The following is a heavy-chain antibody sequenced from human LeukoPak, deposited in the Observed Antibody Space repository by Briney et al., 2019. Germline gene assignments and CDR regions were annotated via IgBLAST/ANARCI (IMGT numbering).Heavy chain of an antibody. CDR1: GFSFSLYY. CDR2: IHSSSGSI. Sequence: GGSLRLSCAASGFSFSLYYFNWVRQAPGRGLVWVSSIHSSSGSIYYADSLKGRFTISRDNAKNSLYLQMNSLRAEDTAVYYCARDLAWDAFDIWGQGTMVTVSS. CDR3: ARDLAWDAFDI. V-gene: IGHV3-21*01. J-gene: IGHJ3*02.